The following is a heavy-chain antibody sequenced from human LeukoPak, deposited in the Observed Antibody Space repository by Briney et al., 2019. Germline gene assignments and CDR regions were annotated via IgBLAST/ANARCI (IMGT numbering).Heavy chain of an antibody. D-gene: IGHD3-10*01. CDR3: EEGEVAMVLASPDY. CDR1: GFTLSSYA. Sequence: GGSLRLSCAASGFTLSSYAIHWVRQAPGEGLEWVSVTSYDGSKYYADSVKSRFTISRDNPKNTVYLQMNSLRAEDTAVYYREEGEVAMVLASPDYWGQGTLVTVSS. V-gene: IGHV3-30*04. J-gene: IGHJ4*02. CDR2: TSYDGSK.